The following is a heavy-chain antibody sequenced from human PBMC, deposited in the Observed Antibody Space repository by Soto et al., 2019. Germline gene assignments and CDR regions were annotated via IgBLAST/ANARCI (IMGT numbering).Heavy chain of an antibody. Sequence: QVQLVQSGAEVKKPGSSVKVSCKASGGTFSSYAISWVRQAPGQGLEWMGGIIPIFGTANYAQKFQGRVTITADKSTSTAYMELSSLRSEVTAVYYCARTIFGVVNSNYGMDVWGQGTTVTVSS. D-gene: IGHD3-3*01. CDR3: ARTIFGVVNSNYGMDV. CDR2: IIPIFGTA. V-gene: IGHV1-69*06. J-gene: IGHJ6*02. CDR1: GGTFSSYA.